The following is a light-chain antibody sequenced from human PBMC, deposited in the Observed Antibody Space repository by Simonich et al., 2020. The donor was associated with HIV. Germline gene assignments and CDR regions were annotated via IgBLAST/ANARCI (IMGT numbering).Light chain of an antibody. CDR1: SSDVGGYNY. J-gene: IGLJ3*02. CDR2: DVS. Sequence: QSALTQPRSVSGSPGQSFTISCPGTSSDVGGYNYVSWYQQHPGKAPKLMIYDVSKRPSGVPDRFSGAKSGNTASLTISGLQAEDEADYYCCSYAGNYIWVFGGGTKLTVL. V-gene: IGLV2-11*01. CDR3: CSYAGNYIWV.